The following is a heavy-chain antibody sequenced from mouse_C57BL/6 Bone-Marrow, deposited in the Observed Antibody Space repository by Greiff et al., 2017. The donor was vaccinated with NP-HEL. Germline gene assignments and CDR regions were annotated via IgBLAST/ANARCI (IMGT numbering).Heavy chain of an antibody. CDR3: ARAAYYRWAMDY. Sequence: EVQLQESGGGLVKPGGSLKLSCAASGFTFSDYGMHWVRQAPEKGLEWVAYISSGSSTIYYADTVKGRFTISRDNAKNTLFLQMTSLRSEDTAMYYCARAAYYRWAMDYWGQGTSVTVSS. J-gene: IGHJ4*01. CDR2: ISSGSSTI. CDR1: GFTFSDYG. D-gene: IGHD2-12*01. V-gene: IGHV5-17*01.